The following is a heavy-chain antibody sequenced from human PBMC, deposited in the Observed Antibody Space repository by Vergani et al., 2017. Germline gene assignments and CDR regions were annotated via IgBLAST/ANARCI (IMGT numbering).Heavy chain of an antibody. J-gene: IGHJ4*02. CDR2: VNPNSGGT. Sequence: QVQLVQSGAEVKTPGASVKVSCKTSGFTFSGYYIHWVRQAPGQGLEWMGWVNPNSGGTNYAQKFQGRVTMTRDTSINTAYMELNRLKSDDTAMYYCARDTRGGEWSGGYWGQGTLVTVSS. CDR1: GFTFSGYY. CDR3: ARDTRGGEWSGGY. V-gene: IGHV1-2*02. D-gene: IGHD3-16*01.